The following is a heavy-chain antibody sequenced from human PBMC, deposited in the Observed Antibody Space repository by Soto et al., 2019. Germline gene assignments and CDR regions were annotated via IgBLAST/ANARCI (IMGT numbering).Heavy chain of an antibody. CDR3: AKGDGGGGDCCAFDY. Sequence: EVQLLESGGGFVQAGGSLRLSCAVSGFTFSNYAMSWVRQAPGKGLEWVSAISGSGGFTYYTNSVKGRFTISRDNSKNTVDLQMNSLRAEDTAVYHCAKGDGGGGDCCAFDYWGQGALVTVSS. V-gene: IGHV3-23*01. CDR1: GFTFSNYA. CDR2: ISGSGGFT. J-gene: IGHJ4*02. D-gene: IGHD2-21*02.